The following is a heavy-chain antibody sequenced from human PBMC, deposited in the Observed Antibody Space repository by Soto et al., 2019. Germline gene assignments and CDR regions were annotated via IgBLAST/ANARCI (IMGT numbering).Heavy chain of an antibody. D-gene: IGHD2-15*01. J-gene: IGHJ4*02. Sequence: SETLSLTCAVYGGSFSGYYWSWIRQPPGKGLEWIGEINHSGSTNSNPSLKSRVTISVDTSKNQFSPKLSSVTAADTAVYYCARDEVGDAFAYFDYWDQGTLVTVSS. V-gene: IGHV4-34*01. CDR2: INHSGST. CDR1: GGSFSGYY. CDR3: ARDEVGDAFAYFDY.